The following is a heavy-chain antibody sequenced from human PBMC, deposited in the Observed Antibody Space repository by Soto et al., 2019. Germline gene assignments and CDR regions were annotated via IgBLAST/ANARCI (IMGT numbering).Heavy chain of an antibody. CDR1: GFTFSSYA. J-gene: IGHJ4*02. CDR3: ARGIAAAGPSPFDY. V-gene: IGHV3-30-3*01. Sequence: QVQLVESGGGVVQPGRSLRLSCAASGFTFSSYAMHWVRQAPGKGLEWVAVISYDGSNKYYADSVKGRFTISRDNSKNPLYRQMNSLRAEDTAVYYCARGIAAAGPSPFDYWGQGTMVTVSS. CDR2: ISYDGSNK. D-gene: IGHD6-13*01.